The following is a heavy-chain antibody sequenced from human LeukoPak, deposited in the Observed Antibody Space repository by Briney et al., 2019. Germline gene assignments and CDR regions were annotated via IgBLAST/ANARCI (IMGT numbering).Heavy chain of an antibody. Sequence: SETLSLTCTVSGGSISSYYWSWIRQPPGKGLEWIGYIYYSGSTNYNPSLKSRVTVSVDTSKNQFSLKLSSVTAADTAVYYCARGTGYSSSWYPDYWGQGTLVTVSS. D-gene: IGHD6-13*01. CDR3: ARGTGYSSSWYPDY. J-gene: IGHJ4*02. CDR1: GGSISSYY. V-gene: IGHV4-59*01. CDR2: IYYSGST.